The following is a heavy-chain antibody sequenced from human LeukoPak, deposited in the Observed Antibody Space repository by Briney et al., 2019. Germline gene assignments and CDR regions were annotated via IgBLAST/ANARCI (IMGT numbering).Heavy chain of an antibody. CDR3: AKVSSYGDYSLGY. CDR1: GFTFSSYG. Sequence: GGSLRLSCAASGFTFSSYGMHWVRQAPGKGLEGVAVISYDGSNKYYADSVKGRFTISRDNSKNTLYLQMNSLRAEDTAVYYCAKVSSYGDYSLGYWGQGTLVTVYS. V-gene: IGHV3-30*18. J-gene: IGHJ4*02. CDR2: ISYDGSNK. D-gene: IGHD4-17*01.